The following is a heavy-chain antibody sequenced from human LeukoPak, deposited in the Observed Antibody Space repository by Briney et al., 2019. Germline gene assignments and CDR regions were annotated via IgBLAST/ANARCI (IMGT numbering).Heavy chain of an antibody. V-gene: IGHV3-33*08. D-gene: IGHD3-10*01. Sequence: GGSLRLSCRASGFNLSDYWMHWVRQAPGKGLEWVAVIWNDGSNKYYADSVKGRFTISRDNSKNTLYLQMNSLRAEDTAVYYCARGIYGSGRGHFFDFWGQGTMVTVSS. J-gene: IGHJ3*01. CDR3: ARGIYGSGRGHFFDF. CDR2: IWNDGSNK. CDR1: GFNLSDYW.